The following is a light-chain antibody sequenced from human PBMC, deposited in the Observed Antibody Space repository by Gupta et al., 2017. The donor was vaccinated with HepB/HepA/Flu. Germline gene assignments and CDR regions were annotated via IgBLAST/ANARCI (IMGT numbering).Light chain of an antibody. CDR3: QQYGSSPT. V-gene: IGKV3-20*01. CDR2: GAS. J-gene: IGKJ5*01. CDR1: QSVSSSY. Sequence: EIVLTQSPGTLSLSPGERATLSCRASQSVSSSYLAWYQQKPGQAPRLLIYGASSRATGIPDRFGGSGSGTDFTLTISRLEPEDFAVYYCQQYGSSPTFGQGTRLEIK.